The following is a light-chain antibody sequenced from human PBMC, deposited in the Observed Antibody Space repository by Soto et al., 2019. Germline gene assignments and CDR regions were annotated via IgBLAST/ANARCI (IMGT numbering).Light chain of an antibody. V-gene: IGKV3-20*01. CDR3: QQYGSSGT. CDR1: QSVSNNF. J-gene: IGKJ1*01. Sequence: EIVLTQSPGTLSLSPGERATLSCRASQSVSNNFLAWYQQKPGQAPRHLIYGASKRATGIPDRFSGSGSGTAFTLTISRLEPEDFAVYYCQQYGSSGTFGQGTKVEIQ. CDR2: GAS.